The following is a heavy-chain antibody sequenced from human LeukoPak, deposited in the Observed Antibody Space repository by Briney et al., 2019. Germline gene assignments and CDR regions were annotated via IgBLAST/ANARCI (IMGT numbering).Heavy chain of an antibody. J-gene: IGHJ4*02. CDR1: GFTFSRYS. V-gene: IGHV3-64*01. D-gene: IGHD6-6*01. CDR3: ARTSIAAREADY. Sequence: AGGSLRLSCAASGFTFSRYSMHWVRQAPGKGLEYVSAISNNGGSTYYAKSVKGRFTIPRDNSKNTLYLQMGSLRAEDMAVYYCARTSIAAREADYWGQGTLVTVSS. CDR2: ISNNGGST.